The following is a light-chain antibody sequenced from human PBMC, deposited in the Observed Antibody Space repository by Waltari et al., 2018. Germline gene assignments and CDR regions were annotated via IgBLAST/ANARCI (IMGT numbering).Light chain of an antibody. V-gene: IGKV2-30*01. CDR1: QSLVYSDGNTF. J-gene: IGKJ4*01. CDR3: LQGTYWPLT. CDR2: RVS. Sequence: DAVLTQSPLSLAVTIGQPASISCRSSQSLVYSDGNTFLHWFQQRPGQSPRRLIYRVSNRDSGVPDRFSGSGSGTDFTLKISRVEAEDVGLYFCLQGTYWPLTFGGGTKVEIK.